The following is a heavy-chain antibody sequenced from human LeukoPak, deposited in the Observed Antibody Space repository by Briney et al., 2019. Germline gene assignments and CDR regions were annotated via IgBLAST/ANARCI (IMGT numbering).Heavy chain of an antibody. D-gene: IGHD3-22*01. CDR2: IYPGNSDT. CDR1: GYTFSSYW. CDR3: ARQGGGYYDSRGYFDY. V-gene: IGHV5-51*01. J-gene: IGHJ4*02. Sequence: GESLKISCKGSGYTFSSYWIGWVRQMPGKGLEWMGIIYPGNSDTRYSPSFEGQVTISVDKSISTAYLQWSSLKASDTAMFYGARQGGGYYDSRGYFDYWGQGTLVTVSS.